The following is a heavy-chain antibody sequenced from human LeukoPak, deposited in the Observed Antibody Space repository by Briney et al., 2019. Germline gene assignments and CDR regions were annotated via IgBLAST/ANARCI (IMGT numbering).Heavy chain of an antibody. CDR1: GYTFTGYY. D-gene: IGHD2-2*01. CDR3: ARGRRLVVPAASWFDP. J-gene: IGHJ5*02. V-gene: IGHV1-2*02. CDR2: INPNSGGT. Sequence: ASVMVSCKASGYTFTGYYMHWVRQAPGQGLEWMGWINPNSGGTNYAQKFQGRVTMTRDTSISTAYMELSRLRSDDTAVYYCARGRRLVVPAASWFDPWGQGTLVTVSS.